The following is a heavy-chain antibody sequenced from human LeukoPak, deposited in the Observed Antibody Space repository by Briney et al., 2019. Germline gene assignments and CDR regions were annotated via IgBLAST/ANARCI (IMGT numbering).Heavy chain of an antibody. CDR1: GFTFSIYA. J-gene: IGHJ4*02. D-gene: IGHD3-22*01. CDR2: ITSRGEST. V-gene: IGHV3-23*01. Sequence: PGGSLRLSCAASGFTFSIYAMSWVRQAPGKGLQWVSSITSRGESTWYVDSVKGRFTITRDNSKNTLYLQMNSLRAEDTAVYYCAREGIDSSGYSHFDYWGQGTLVTVSS. CDR3: AREGIDSSGYSHFDY.